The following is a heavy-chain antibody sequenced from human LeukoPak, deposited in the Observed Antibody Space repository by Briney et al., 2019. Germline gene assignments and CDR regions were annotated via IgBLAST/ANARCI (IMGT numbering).Heavy chain of an antibody. J-gene: IGHJ5*02. CDR3: AKGADYVWGSYRSFENWFDP. D-gene: IGHD3-16*02. CDR1: GFTLSVYG. V-gene: IGHV3-30*18. Sequence: PGVSLRLSCAASGFTLSVYGMHWVRQAPAKGLEWVAVISYDGSNKHYADSVKGRFTISRDNSKNTLYLQMNSLRGDDTAVYYCAKGADYVWGSYRSFENWFDPWGQGTLVTVSS. CDR2: ISYDGSNK.